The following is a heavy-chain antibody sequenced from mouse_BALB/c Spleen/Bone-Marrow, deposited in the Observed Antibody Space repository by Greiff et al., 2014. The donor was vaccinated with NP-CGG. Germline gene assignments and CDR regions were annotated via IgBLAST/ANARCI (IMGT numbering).Heavy chain of an antibody. Sequence: VQVVESGGGLVKPGGSLKLSCAASGFGFSSSDMSWVRQTPEKRLEWVAYISSGGGSTYYPDTVKGRFTISRDNAKNTLYLQMSSLKSEDTAMYYCATHYYGRFDYWGQGTTLTVSS. CDR3: ATHYYGRFDY. J-gene: IGHJ2*01. D-gene: IGHD1-2*01. CDR1: GFGFSSSD. V-gene: IGHV5-12-1*01. CDR2: ISSGGGST.